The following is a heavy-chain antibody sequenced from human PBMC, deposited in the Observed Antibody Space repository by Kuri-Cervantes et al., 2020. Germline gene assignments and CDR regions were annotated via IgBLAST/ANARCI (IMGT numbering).Heavy chain of an antibody. CDR1: GFTFDDYA. J-gene: IGHJ6*03. CDR3: ARDGSITIFGVVSPWDYYYYYYMDV. Sequence: GESLKISCAASGFTFDDYAMHWVRQAPGKGLEWVSSISSSSSYIYYADSVKGRFTISRDNAKNSLYLQMNSLRAEDTAVYYCARDGSITIFGVVSPWDYYYYYYMDVWGKGTTVTVSS. CDR2: ISSSSSYI. D-gene: IGHD3-3*01. V-gene: IGHV3-21*01.